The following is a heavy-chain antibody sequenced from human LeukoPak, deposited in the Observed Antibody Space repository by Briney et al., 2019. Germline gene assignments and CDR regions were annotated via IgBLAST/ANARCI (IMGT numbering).Heavy chain of an antibody. Sequence: SETLSLTCTVSGGSVSSTIYYWGWIRQSPGKGLEWIGSIYYTGSTSYNPSIKSRVTISVDTSKNQFSLKLTSVTAADTAVYYCASRNDIMTGYVFDFWGQGTLVTVSS. D-gene: IGHD3-9*01. V-gene: IGHV4-39*01. CDR1: GGSVSSTIYY. CDR3: ASRNDIMTGYVFDF. J-gene: IGHJ4*02. CDR2: IYYTGST.